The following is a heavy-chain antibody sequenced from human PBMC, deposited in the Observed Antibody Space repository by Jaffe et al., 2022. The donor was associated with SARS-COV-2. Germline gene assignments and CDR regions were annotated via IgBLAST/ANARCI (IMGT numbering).Heavy chain of an antibody. V-gene: IGHV5-51*01. CDR2: IYPGDSDT. CDR3: ARQPTGATVGAPFDY. Sequence: VQLLQSRVEVKEPGESLKISCEAFGYKFSDYWIGWVRQMPGKGLEWMGIIYPGDSDTRYSPSFQGRVTISADRSINTAFLVWGSVEASDSAIYYCARQPTGATVGAPFDYWGRGTLLTVSS. J-gene: IGHJ4*02. CDR1: GYKFSDYW. D-gene: IGHD3-10*01.